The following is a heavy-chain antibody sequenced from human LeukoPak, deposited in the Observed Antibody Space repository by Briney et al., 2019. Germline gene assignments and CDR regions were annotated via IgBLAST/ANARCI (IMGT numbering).Heavy chain of an antibody. CDR1: GGSISSSSYY. CDR3: ARRRNYYDSSGYYDPAEHAFDI. Sequence: SETLSLTCTVSGGSISSSSYYWGWLRQPPGKGLEWIGSIYYSGSTYYNPSLKSRVTISVDTSKNQFSLKLSSVTAADTAVYYCARRRNYYDSSGYYDPAEHAFDIWGQGTMVTVSS. V-gene: IGHV4-39*01. CDR2: IYYSGST. D-gene: IGHD3-22*01. J-gene: IGHJ3*02.